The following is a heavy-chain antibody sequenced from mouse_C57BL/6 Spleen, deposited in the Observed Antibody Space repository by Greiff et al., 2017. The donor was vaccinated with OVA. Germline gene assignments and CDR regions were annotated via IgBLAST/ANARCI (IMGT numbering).Heavy chain of an antibody. J-gene: IGHJ4*01. CDR2: IYPRSGNT. D-gene: IGHD2-4*01. CDR3: ARKGYDYDATSYAMDY. Sequence: QVQLQQSGAELARPGASVKLSCKASGYTFTSYGISWVKQRTGQGLEWIGEIYPRSGNTYYNEKFKGKATLTADKSSSTAYMELRSLTSEDSAVYFCARKGYDYDATSYAMDYWGQGTSVTVSS. V-gene: IGHV1-81*01. CDR1: GYTFTSYG.